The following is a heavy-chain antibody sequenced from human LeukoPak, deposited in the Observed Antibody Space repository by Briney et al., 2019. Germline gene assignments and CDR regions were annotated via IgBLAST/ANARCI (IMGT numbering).Heavy chain of an antibody. D-gene: IGHD2-8*01. V-gene: IGHV1-8*01. CDR2: MNPNSGNT. CDR3: ASDYCTNGVCYDGFDP. CDR1: GYTFTIYD. Sequence: ASVTVSCTASGYTFTIYDINWVRQATGQGLEWMGWMNPNSGNTGYAQKFQGRVTMTRNTSISTAYMELSSLRSEDTAVYYCASDYCTNGVCYDGFDPWGQGTLVTVSS. J-gene: IGHJ5*02.